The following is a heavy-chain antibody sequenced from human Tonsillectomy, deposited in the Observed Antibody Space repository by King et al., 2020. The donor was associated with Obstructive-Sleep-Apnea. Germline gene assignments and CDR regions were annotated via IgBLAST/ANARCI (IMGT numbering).Heavy chain of an antibody. J-gene: IGHJ4*02. V-gene: IGHV1-69*10. Sequence: VQLVQSGAEVKKPGSSVKVSCKASGGTFSSYAISWVRQAPGQGLEWMGGIIPILGIANYAQKFQGRVTITAGKSTSTAYMELSSLRSEDTAVYYCASALYYDILTGYYTSYYFDYWGQGTLVTVSS. CDR3: ASALYYDILTGYYTSYYFDY. CDR2: IIPILGIA. D-gene: IGHD3-9*01. CDR1: GGTFSSYA.